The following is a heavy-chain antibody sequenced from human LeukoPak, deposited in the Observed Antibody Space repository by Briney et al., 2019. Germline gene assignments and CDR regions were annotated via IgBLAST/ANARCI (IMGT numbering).Heavy chain of an antibody. CDR2: ISTSGSTI. J-gene: IGHJ3*02. V-gene: IGHV3-48*03. CDR3: ARRRRRAGLPGGAFDI. CDR1: GFTFSTYE. D-gene: IGHD7-27*01. Sequence: PGGSLRLSCAASGFTFSTYEINWVRQAPGKGLEWVSFISTSGSTIYYADSVKGRFIISRDNTKNSLYLQMNSLRAEDTAVYYCARRRRRAGLPGGAFDIWGHGTMVNVSS.